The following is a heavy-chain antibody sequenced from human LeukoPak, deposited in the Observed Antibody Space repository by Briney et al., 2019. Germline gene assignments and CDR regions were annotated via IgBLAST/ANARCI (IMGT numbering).Heavy chain of an antibody. CDR3: ARAAGGGYYSTDAFDI. Sequence: PGRSLRLSCAASGFTFSSYGMHWVRQAPGKGLEWVAVIWYDGSNKYYADSVKGRFTISRDNSKNTLYLQMNSLRAEDTAVYYCARAAGGGYYSTDAFDIWGQGTMVTVSS. V-gene: IGHV3-33*01. D-gene: IGHD3-3*01. CDR2: IWYDGSNK. J-gene: IGHJ3*02. CDR1: GFTFSSYG.